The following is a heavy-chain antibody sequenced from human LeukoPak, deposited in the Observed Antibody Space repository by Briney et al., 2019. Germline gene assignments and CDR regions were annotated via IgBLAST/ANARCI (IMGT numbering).Heavy chain of an antibody. CDR1: GGSISSGGYY. CDR3: ARCGGEYNWNYSHDAFDI. J-gene: IGHJ3*02. CDR2: IYHSGST. D-gene: IGHD1-7*01. V-gene: IGHV4-30-2*01. Sequence: PAETLSLTYTVSGGSISSGGYYWSWIRQPPGKGLGWIEYIYHSGSTYYNPSLKSRVTISVDRAKNQFSLKLSSVTAADTAVYYCARCGGEYNWNYSHDAFDIWGQGTMVTVSS.